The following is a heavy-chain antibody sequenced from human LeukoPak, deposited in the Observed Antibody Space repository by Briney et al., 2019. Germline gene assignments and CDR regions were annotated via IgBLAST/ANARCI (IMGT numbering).Heavy chain of an antibody. CDR3: AKQAYSSSWFHYYYYGMDV. J-gene: IGHJ6*02. D-gene: IGHD6-13*01. CDR2: INSDGSST. Sequence: GGSLRLSCAASGFTFSNYWMHWVRQAPGKGLVWVSRINSDGSSTTYADSVKGRFTISRDNAKNSLYLQMNSLRAEDTALYYCAKQAYSSSWFHYYYYGMDVWGQGTTVTVSS. CDR1: GFTFSNYW. V-gene: IGHV3-74*01.